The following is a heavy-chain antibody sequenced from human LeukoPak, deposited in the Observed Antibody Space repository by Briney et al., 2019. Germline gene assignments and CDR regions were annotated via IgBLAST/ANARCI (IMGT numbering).Heavy chain of an antibody. D-gene: IGHD3-3*01. J-gene: IGHJ3*02. CDR3: ARHRILEWLLYSLGAFDI. Sequence: PSETLSLTCTVSCGSISSSSYYWGWIRQPPGKGLEWIGSVYYSGSTYYNPSLKSRVTISVDTSKNQFSLKLSSVTAADTAVYYCARHRILEWLLYSLGAFDIWGQGTMVTVSS. CDR1: CGSISSSSYY. CDR2: VYYSGST. V-gene: IGHV4-39*01.